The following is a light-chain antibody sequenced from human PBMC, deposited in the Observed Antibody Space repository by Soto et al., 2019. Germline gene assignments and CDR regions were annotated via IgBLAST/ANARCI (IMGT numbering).Light chain of an antibody. CDR1: QSISSTY. J-gene: IGKJ1*01. CDR2: AAS. CDR3: QQYYASSWT. V-gene: IGKV3-20*01. Sequence: EIVLTQSPGTLSLSPGERATLSCRASQSISSTYLDWYRQKPGQAPRLLIYAASSRATGIPGRFSGSGSGTDFTLTISRLEPEDFAVYYCQQYYASSWTFGQGTRVEIK.